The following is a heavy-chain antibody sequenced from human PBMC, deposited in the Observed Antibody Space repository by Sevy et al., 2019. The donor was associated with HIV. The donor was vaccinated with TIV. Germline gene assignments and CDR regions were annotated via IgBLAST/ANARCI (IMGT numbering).Heavy chain of an antibody. D-gene: IGHD4-4*01. CDR1: GFTFNIYS. J-gene: IGHJ4*02. CDR2: MSSSSSYI. Sequence: GGSLRLSCTASGFTFNIYSMNWVRQAPGKGLEWVSSMSSSSSYIYYADSVKGRFTISRDNAKNSLYLQMNSLRAEDTAVYYCAWGIVTTYNIDYWGQGTLVTVSS. V-gene: IGHV3-21*01. CDR3: AWGIVTTYNIDY.